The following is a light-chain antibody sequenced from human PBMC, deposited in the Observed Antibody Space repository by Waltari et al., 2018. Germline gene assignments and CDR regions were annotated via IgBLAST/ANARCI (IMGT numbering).Light chain of an antibody. CDR1: QSVSSY. J-gene: IGKJ2*01. CDR2: AAS. Sequence: EIVLTQSPGTLSLSPGERATLSCRASQSVSSYLAWYQQRPGQAPRLLIYAASSRATGMPDKFSGSGSGTDFTLTISRVEPEDFAMYYCQQYGSSPRTFGQGTKLEI. CDR3: QQYGSSPRT. V-gene: IGKV3-20*01.